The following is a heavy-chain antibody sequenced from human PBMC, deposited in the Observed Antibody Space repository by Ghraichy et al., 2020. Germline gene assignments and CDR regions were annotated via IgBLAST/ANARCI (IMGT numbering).Heavy chain of an antibody. J-gene: IGHJ4*02. V-gene: IGHV3-33*01. Sequence: GGSLRLSCAGSGFAFRSYGIHWVRQAPGKGLEWVAVIWYDGSEKYYADSVKGRFTISRDNSKNTAYLQMNNLRAEDTAIYYCAREGDDDIDSIYFDYWGQGTLVTVSS. CDR2: IWYDGSEK. CDR3: AREGDDDIDSIYFDY. CDR1: GFAFRSYG. D-gene: IGHD3-16*01.